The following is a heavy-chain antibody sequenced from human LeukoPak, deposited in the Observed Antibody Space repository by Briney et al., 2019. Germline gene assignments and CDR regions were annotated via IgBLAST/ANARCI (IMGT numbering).Heavy chain of an antibody. Sequence: PGGSLRLSCAASGFTFDDYAMHWVRQAPGKGLEWVSLISWDGGSTYYADSVKGRFTISRDNSKNSLYLQMNSLRAEDTAVYYCASDKTAQLDNYYYYMDVWGKGTTVTISS. CDR3: ASDKTAQLDNYYYYMDV. J-gene: IGHJ6*03. D-gene: IGHD6-13*01. CDR2: ISWDGGST. CDR1: GFTFDDYA. V-gene: IGHV3-43D*03.